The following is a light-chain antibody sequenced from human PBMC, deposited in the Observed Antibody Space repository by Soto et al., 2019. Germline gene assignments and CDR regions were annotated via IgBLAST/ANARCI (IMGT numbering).Light chain of an antibody. V-gene: IGLV1-51*01. Sequence: QSVLTQPPSVSAASGQKVTISCSGSSSNIGNNDVSWYQQLPGTAPKLLIYDNNKRPSGIPDRFSGSKSGTSATLGITGLQTGDEADYYCGTWDSSLSVVVFGGGTKLTVL. CDR3: GTWDSSLSVVV. CDR2: DNN. CDR1: SSNIGNND. J-gene: IGLJ2*01.